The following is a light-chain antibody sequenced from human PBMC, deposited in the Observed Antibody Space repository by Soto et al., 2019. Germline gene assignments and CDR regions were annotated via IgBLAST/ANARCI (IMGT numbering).Light chain of an antibody. CDR2: GAS. V-gene: IGKV3-20*01. Sequence: EIVLTQSPGTLSLSPGERATLSCRASQIVSSSYLAWYQQKPGQAPRLLIYGASIRATGIPDRFSGSGSGTDFTLTISRLEPEDFAVYYCQQYGSSPRVTFGGGTKVEIK. CDR1: QIVSSSY. J-gene: IGKJ4*01. CDR3: QQYGSSPRVT.